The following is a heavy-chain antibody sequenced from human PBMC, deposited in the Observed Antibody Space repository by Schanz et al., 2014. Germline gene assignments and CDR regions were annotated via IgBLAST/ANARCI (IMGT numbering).Heavy chain of an antibody. V-gene: IGHV1-46*01. D-gene: IGHD2-15*01. CDR2: INPSGGGT. J-gene: IGHJ3*02. CDR3: ARGGGPEDVFDI. Sequence: QVQLVQSWAEVKKPGASVKVSCKASGYTFTSDSMHWVRQAPGQGLEWMGMINPSGGGTSYALRFQDRVTVTRDTSRSTVYMELSSLRSEDTAVYYCARGGGPEDVFDIWGQGTILTVSS. CDR1: GYTFTSDS.